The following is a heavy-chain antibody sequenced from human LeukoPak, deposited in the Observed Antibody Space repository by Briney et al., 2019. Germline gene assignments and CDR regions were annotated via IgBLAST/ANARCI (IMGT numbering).Heavy chain of an antibody. CDR3: ARAEYDILTGYYSYYFDY. Sequence: GGPGEVSCKAFWGPFSSYAISWGGKAPGQGLGWMGRIIPILGIAHYAQKFQGRVTITADKSTSTAYMELSSLRSEDTAVYYCARAEYDILTGYYSYYFDYWGQGTLVTVSS. CDR1: WGPFSSYA. J-gene: IGHJ4*02. D-gene: IGHD3-9*01. V-gene: IGHV1-69*04. CDR2: IIPILGIA.